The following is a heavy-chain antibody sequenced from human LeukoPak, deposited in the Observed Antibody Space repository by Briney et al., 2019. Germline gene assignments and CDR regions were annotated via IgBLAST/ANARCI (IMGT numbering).Heavy chain of an antibody. CDR3: ARGHFGLDV. CDR1: GFTFSDYY. CDR2: ISTTGSDT. V-gene: IGHV3-11*06. J-gene: IGHJ6*02. Sequence: PGGSLRLSCAASGFTFSDYYMTWIRQAPGKGLEWVSSISTTGSDTKYADSVKGRFTVSRDNAKNSLCLQMNSLRVEDTAVYSCARGHFGLDVWGQGTTVTVSS.